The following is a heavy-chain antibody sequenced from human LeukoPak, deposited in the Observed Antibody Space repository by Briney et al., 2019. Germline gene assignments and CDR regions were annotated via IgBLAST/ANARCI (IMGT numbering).Heavy chain of an antibody. D-gene: IGHD3-10*01. CDR3: ARDLMGTMVRRGFDP. Sequence: SETLSLTCTVSGGSICSGDYYWSWIRQPPGKGLEWIGYIYYSGSTYYNPSLKSRVTISVDTSKNQFSLKLSSVTAADTAVYYCARDLMGTMVRRGFDPWGQGTLVTVSS. CDR2: IYYSGST. CDR1: GGSICSGDYY. J-gene: IGHJ5*02. V-gene: IGHV4-30-4*08.